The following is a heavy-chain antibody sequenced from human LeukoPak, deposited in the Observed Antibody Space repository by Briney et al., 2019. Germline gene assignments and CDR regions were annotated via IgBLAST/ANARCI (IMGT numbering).Heavy chain of an antibody. J-gene: IGHJ6*03. CDR3: ARELMSLTYMDV. Sequence: GASVKVSCKASGYTFTGYYMHWVRQAPGQGLEWMGWINPNSDGTNYAQKSQGRVTMTRDTSISTAYMELSRLRSDDTAVYYCARELMSLTYMDVWGKGTTVTISS. CDR2: INPNSDGT. D-gene: IGHD2-8*01. V-gene: IGHV1-2*02. CDR1: GYTFTGYY.